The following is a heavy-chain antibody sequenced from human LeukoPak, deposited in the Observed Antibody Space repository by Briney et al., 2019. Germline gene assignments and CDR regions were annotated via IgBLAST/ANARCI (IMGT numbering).Heavy chain of an antibody. V-gene: IGHV4-61*01. Sequence: SETLSLTCTVSGGSVSSGSYYWSWIRQPSGKGLEWIGYIYYSGSTNYNPSLKSRVTISVDTSKNQFSLKLSSVTAADTAVYYCARDTVTAAEGYYYYGMDVWGKGTTVTVSS. CDR2: IYYSGST. D-gene: IGHD4-11*01. J-gene: IGHJ6*04. CDR3: ARDTVTAAEGYYYYGMDV. CDR1: GGSVSSGSYY.